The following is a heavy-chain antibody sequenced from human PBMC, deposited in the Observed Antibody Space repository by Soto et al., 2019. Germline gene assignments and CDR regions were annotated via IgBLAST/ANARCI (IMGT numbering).Heavy chain of an antibody. V-gene: IGHV4-59*01. CDR1: GGSISSYY. D-gene: IGHD6-13*01. CDR2: IYYSGST. Sequence: SETLSLTCTVSGGSISSYYWSWIRQPPGKGLEWIGYIYYSGSTNYNPSLKSRVTISVDTSKNQFSLKLSSVTAADTAVYYCARAYSSSWYGLYDYWGQGTLVTVSS. CDR3: ARAYSSSWYGLYDY. J-gene: IGHJ4*02.